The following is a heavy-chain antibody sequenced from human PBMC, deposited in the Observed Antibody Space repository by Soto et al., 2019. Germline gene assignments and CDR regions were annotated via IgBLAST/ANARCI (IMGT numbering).Heavy chain of an antibody. Sequence: GGSLRLSCAASGFTFSSYAMSWVRQAPGKGLEWVSAISGSGGSTYYADSVKGRFTISRDNSKNTLYLQMNSLRAEDTAVYYCAGPRMYYDILTGYYMRSQSYYYYYGMDVWGQGTTVTGSS. V-gene: IGHV3-23*01. D-gene: IGHD3-9*01. CDR3: AGPRMYYDILTGYYMRSQSYYYYYGMDV. J-gene: IGHJ6*02. CDR2: ISGSGGST. CDR1: GFTFSSYA.